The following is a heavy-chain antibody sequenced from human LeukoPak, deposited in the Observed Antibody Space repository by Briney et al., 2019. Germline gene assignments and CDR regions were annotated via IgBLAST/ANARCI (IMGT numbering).Heavy chain of an antibody. V-gene: IGHV1-2*02. J-gene: IGHJ4*02. Sequence: GASVKVSCKASGYTFTGHYMHWVRQAPGQGLEWMGWINPNSGGTNYAQKFQGRVTMTRDTSISTAYMELSRLRSDDTAVYYCASDYYGSGSYYNSLDYWGQGTLVTVSS. CDR2: INPNSGGT. CDR1: GYTFTGHY. CDR3: ASDYYGSGSYYNSLDY. D-gene: IGHD3-10*01.